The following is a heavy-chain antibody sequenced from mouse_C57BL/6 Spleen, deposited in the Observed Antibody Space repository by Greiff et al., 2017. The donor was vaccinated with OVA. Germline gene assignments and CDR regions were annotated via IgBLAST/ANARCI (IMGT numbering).Heavy chain of an antibody. CDR1: GFNIKDYY. CDR3: NYDGSRRYYYTMDY. V-gene: IGHV14-2*01. D-gene: IGHD2-4*01. J-gene: IGHJ4*01. Sequence: VHVKQSGAELVKPGASVKLSCTASGFNIKDYYMHWVKQRPEQGLEWIGRIDPEDGETTYAPKFQGKATITADTSSNTAYLQLRSLTSDDTAVYYCNYDGSRRYYYTMDYWGQGTSVTVSS. CDR2: IDPEDGET.